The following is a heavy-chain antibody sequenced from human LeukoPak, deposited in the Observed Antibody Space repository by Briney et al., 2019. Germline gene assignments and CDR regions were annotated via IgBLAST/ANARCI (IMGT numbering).Heavy chain of an antibody. CDR1: GFTFSSYA. Sequence: GGSLRLSCAASGFTFSSYALQWVRQAPGKGLEWVALISYDANIGSNKYYADSVKGRFTISRDNSKNTLYLRMNSLRAEDTAVYYCARDGGYDFWSGYYQDYWGQGTLVTVSS. CDR2: ISYDANIGSNK. D-gene: IGHD3-3*01. J-gene: IGHJ4*02. V-gene: IGHV3-30-3*01. CDR3: ARDGGYDFWSGYYQDY.